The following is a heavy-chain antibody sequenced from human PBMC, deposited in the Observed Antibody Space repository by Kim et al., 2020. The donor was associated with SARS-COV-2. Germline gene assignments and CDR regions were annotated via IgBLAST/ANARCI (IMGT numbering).Heavy chain of an antibody. CDR3: ARGEKGEGQWLVRESDYYYGMDV. Sequence: GGSLRLSCAASGFTFSSYEMNWVRQAPGKGLEWVSYISSSGSTIYYADSVKGRFTISRDNAKNSLYLQMNSLRAEDTAVYYCARGEKGEGQWLVRESDYYYGMDVWGQGTTVTVSS. J-gene: IGHJ6*02. CDR2: ISSSGSTI. D-gene: IGHD6-19*01. V-gene: IGHV3-48*03. CDR1: GFTFSSYE.